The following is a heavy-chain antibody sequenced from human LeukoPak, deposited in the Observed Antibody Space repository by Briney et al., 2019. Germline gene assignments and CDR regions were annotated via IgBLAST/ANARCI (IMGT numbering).Heavy chain of an antibody. CDR1: GGSISSSSYY. D-gene: IGHD3-22*01. Sequence: SETLSFTCTVSGGSISSSSYYWGWIRQPPGKGLEWIGSIYYSGSTYYNPSLKSRVTISVDTSKNQFSLKLSSVTAADTAVYYCASLHQDTYYYDSSGYYFDYWGQGTLVTVTS. V-gene: IGHV4-39*01. J-gene: IGHJ4*02. CDR2: IYYSGST. CDR3: ASLHQDTYYYDSSGYYFDY.